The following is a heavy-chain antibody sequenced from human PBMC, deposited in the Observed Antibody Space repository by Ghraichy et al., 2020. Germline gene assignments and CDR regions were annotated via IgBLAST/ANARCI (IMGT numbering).Heavy chain of an antibody. CDR3: TREGSSGWYRVDY. D-gene: IGHD6-19*01. J-gene: IGHJ4*02. CDR2: IRSKAYGGTT. V-gene: IGHV3-49*03. Sequence: GGSLRLSCTASGFTFGDYAMSWFRQAPGKGLEWVGFIRSKAYGGTTEYAASVKGRFTISRDDSKSIAYLQMNSLKTEDTAVYYCTREGSSGWYRVDYWGQGTLVTVSS. CDR1: GFTFGDYA.